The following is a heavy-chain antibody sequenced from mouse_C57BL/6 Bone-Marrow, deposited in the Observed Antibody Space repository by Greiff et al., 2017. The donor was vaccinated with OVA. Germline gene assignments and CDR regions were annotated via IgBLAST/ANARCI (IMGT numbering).Heavy chain of an antibody. Sequence: QVQLKESGAELVRPGTSVKVSCKASGYAFTNYLIEWVKQRPGQGLEWIGVINPGSGGTNYNEKFKGKATLPADKSSSTAYMPLSSLTSEASAVYFGARGVTTVVATDWYFDVWGTGTTVTVAS. CDR1: GYAFTNYL. V-gene: IGHV1-54*01. CDR2: INPGSGGT. J-gene: IGHJ1*03. D-gene: IGHD1-1*01. CDR3: ARGVTTVVATDWYFDV.